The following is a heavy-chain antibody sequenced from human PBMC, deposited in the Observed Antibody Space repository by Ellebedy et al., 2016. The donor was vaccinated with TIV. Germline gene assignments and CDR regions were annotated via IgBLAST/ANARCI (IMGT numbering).Heavy chain of an antibody. J-gene: IGHJ4*02. CDR1: GIPFTNAW. V-gene: IGHV3-15*01. CDR3: TTADRVEGDGRGY. CDR2: IISSSEGGTT. D-gene: IGHD5-24*01. Sequence: GESLKISCATSGIPFTNAWMSWVRQAPGKGLEWVGRIISSSEGGTTEDAAPVKGRFIISRDDSKATLYLQMNSLKTEDTAIYYCTTADRVEGDGRGYWGQGTLVTVSS.